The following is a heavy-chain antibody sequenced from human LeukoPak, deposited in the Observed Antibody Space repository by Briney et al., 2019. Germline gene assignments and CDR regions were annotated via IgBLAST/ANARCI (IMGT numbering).Heavy chain of an antibody. CDR3: ARASGIEDY. Sequence: SETLSLTCTVSGVSITSGGYYWMWIRQPAGKGLEWIGHVYTSGSTKYNPSLKTPVSISLDTSKNHFSLKVDSVTAADTAVYYCARASGIEDYWGQGTLVFVSS. D-gene: IGHD3-10*01. V-gene: IGHV4-61*09. CDR1: GVSITSGGYY. J-gene: IGHJ4*02. CDR2: VYTSGST.